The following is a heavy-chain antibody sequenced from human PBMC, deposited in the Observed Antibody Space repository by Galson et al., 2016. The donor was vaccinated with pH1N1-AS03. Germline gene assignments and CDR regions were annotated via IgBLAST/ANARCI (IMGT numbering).Heavy chain of an antibody. CDR1: GGTFSNYA. D-gene: IGHD3-22*01. CDR2: IHPIFGTP. J-gene: IGHJ4*02. V-gene: IGHV1-69*13. CDR3: ARDRHYDSSGRYFYESEH. Sequence: SVKVSCKASGGTFSNYAISWMRQAPGQGLEWMGGIHPIFGTPSRAQKFRGRLTVTADASTSAAYMELSSLTSEDTAIYYCARDRHYDSSGRYFYESEHWGQGTLVIVSS.